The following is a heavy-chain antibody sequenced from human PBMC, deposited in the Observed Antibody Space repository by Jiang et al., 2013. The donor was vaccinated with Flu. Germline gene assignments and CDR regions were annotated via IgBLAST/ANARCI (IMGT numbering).Heavy chain of an antibody. Sequence: KGSGYVFTSFYIAWVRQLPGKGLEWMGIIYPGDSDTIYSPSFQGPGHHLSPTSPSTPPTCQWSSLKASDTAMYYCASPRGYNYGPFDFWGQGTLVTVSS. CDR1: GYVFTSFY. V-gene: IGHV5-51*01. CDR2: IYPGDSDT. D-gene: IGHD5-18*01. J-gene: IGHJ4*02. CDR3: ASPRGYNYGPFDF.